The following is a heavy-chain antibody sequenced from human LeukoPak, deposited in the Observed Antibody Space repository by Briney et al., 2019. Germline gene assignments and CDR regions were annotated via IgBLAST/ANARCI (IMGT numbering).Heavy chain of an antibody. CDR2: IYYSGST. V-gene: IGHV4-59*08. J-gene: IGHJ5*02. D-gene: IGHD3-9*01. CDR1: GGSISSYY. CDR3: ASTHYDILTGYVFDP. Sequence: SETLSLTCTVSGGSISSYYWSWIRQPPGKGLEWIGYIYYSGSTNYNPSLKSQVTISVDTSKNQFSLKLSSVTAADTAVYYCASTHYDILTGYVFDPWGQGTLVTVSS.